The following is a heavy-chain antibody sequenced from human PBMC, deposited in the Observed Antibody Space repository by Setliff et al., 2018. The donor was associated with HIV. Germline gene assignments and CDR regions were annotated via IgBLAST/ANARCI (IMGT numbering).Heavy chain of an antibody. CDR1: GGSFSGYY. Sequence: PSETLSLTCAVYGGSFSGYYWSWIRQPPGKGLEWIGEINHSGSTNYNPSLKSRVTISVDTSKNQFSLELSSVTAADTAVYYCARIPRDGSGLSYYYYYMDVWAKGPRSPSP. D-gene: IGHD3-10*01. V-gene: IGHV4-34*01. J-gene: IGHJ6*03. CDR3: ARIPRDGSGLSYYYYYMDV. CDR2: INHSGST.